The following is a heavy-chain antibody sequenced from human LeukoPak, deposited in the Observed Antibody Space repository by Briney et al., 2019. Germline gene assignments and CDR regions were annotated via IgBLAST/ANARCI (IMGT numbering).Heavy chain of an antibody. CDR1: GFSFSNYG. CDR3: AKDPGASVSGFHMDV. Sequence: PGESLRLSCAASGFSFSNYGMHWVSQATGKGLEWVSFIWSDGNNRFYADSVKGRFTISRDNYKNMLFLQMDTLRAEDTALYYCAKDPGASVSGFHMDVWGKGTTVIVSS. CDR2: IWSDGNNR. D-gene: IGHD2-8*02. J-gene: IGHJ6*03. V-gene: IGHV3-30*02.